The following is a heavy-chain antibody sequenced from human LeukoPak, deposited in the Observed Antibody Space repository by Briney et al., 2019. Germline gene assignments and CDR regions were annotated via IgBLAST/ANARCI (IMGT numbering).Heavy chain of an antibody. CDR1: GYTFTGYY. J-gene: IGHJ5*02. CDR3: ARDGIVVVPAAISKPYNWFDP. V-gene: IGHV1-2*02. CDR2: INPNSGGT. Sequence: ASVKVSCKASGYTFTGYYMHWLRQAPGQGLEWMGWINPNSGGTNYAQKFQGRVTITRDTSISTAYMELSRLRSDDTAVYYCARDGIVVVPAAISKPYNWFDPWGQGTLVTVSS. D-gene: IGHD2-2*01.